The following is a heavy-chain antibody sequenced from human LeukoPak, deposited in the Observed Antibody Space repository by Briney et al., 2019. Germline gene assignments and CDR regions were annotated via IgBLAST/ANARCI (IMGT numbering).Heavy chain of an antibody. V-gene: IGHV4-39*07. CDR1: GGSISSSSYH. Sequence: PSETLSLTCTVSGGSISSSSYHWGWIRQPPGKGLEWIGSIYYSGSTYYNPSLKSRVTISVDTSKNQFSLKLSSVTAADTAVYYCARRRDIWFGELSYDYWGQGTLVTVSS. CDR2: IYYSGST. D-gene: IGHD3-10*01. J-gene: IGHJ4*02. CDR3: ARRRDIWFGELSYDY.